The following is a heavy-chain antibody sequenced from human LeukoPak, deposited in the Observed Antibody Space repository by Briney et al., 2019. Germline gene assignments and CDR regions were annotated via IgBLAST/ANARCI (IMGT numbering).Heavy chain of an antibody. J-gene: IGHJ4*02. CDR1: GGSTSSSNW. D-gene: IGHD6-19*01. CDR3: ATWGIAVAGTFDY. V-gene: IGHV4-4*02. Sequence: SETLSLTCAVSGGSTSSSNWWSWVRQPPGKGLEWIGEVYHSGSTNYNPSLKSRVTISLDKSKNQFSLKLSSVTAADTAVYYCATWGIAVAGTFDYWGQGTLVTVST. CDR2: VYHSGST.